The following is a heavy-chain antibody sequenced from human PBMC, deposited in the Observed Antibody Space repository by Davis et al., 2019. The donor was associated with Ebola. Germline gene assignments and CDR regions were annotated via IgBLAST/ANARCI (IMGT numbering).Heavy chain of an antibody. CDR3: AKDRGEAGYGDSGGGFFDG. CDR2: INSDGSSI. D-gene: IGHD4-17*01. Sequence: GESLKISCTASEFTFSTYWMHWVRQGPGKGLVWVSHINSDGSSISYADSVKGRFTISRDTSKNTLYLQMNSLRVDDSAVYYCAKDRGEAGYGDSGGGFFDGWGQGTLVTVSS. J-gene: IGHJ4*02. CDR1: EFTFSTYW. V-gene: IGHV3-74*01.